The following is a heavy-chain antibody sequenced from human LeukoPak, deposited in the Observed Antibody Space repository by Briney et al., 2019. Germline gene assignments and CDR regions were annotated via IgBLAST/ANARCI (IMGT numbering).Heavy chain of an antibody. CDR1: GYTFTSYY. Sequence: GASVKVSCKASGYTFTSYYMHWVRQAPGQGLEWMGIINPSGGSTSYAQKFQGRVTMTRDTSTSTVYMELSSLRSEDTAVYYCARDPQLYYDSSVYSYYFDYWGQGTLVTVSS. J-gene: IGHJ4*02. CDR3: ARDPQLYYDSSVYSYYFDY. V-gene: IGHV1-46*01. CDR2: INPSGGST. D-gene: IGHD3-22*01.